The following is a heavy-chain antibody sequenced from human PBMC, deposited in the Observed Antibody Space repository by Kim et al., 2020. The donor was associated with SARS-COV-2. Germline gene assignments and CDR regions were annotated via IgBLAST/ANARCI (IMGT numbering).Heavy chain of an antibody. J-gene: IGHJ4*02. V-gene: IGHV4-34*01. D-gene: IGHD3-10*01. CDR3: ARDSRYYYGSGKVYFDY. CDR1: GGSFSGYY. Sequence: SETLSLTCAVYGGSFSGYYWSWIRQPPGKGLEWIGEINHSGSTNYNPSLKSRVTISVDTSKNQFSLKLSSVTAADTVVYYCARDSRYYYGSGKVYFDYWGQGTLVTVSP. CDR2: INHSGST.